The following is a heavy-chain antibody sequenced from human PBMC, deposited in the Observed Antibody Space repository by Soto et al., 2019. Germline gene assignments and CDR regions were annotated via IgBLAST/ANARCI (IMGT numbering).Heavy chain of an antibody. J-gene: IGHJ4*02. CDR3: ARSHCGVGSIYYYYFDI. V-gene: IGHV4-59*01. Sequence: SETLSLTCTVSGGSIGSFYWSWIRQSPGGTLEWIGYIYASRATTYNPSLESRITMSVDIPNNEFSLDLTSVTAADTAVYYCARSHCGVGSIYYYYFDIWGPGSLVTVSS. CDR1: GGSIGSFY. D-gene: IGHD2-15*01. CDR2: IYASRAT.